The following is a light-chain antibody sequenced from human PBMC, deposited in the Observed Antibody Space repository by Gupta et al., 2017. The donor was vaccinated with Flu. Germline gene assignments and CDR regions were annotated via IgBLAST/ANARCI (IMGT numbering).Light chain of an antibody. CDR3: QQYYSTPFT. CDR2: WAS. Sequence: DIVMTQSPDSLAVSLGERATINCKSSQSVLYSSNNKNYLAWYQQKPGQPPKLLIYWASTRESGVPDRFSGSGSGTXFTLTIXSLQAEDVALYYCQQYYSTPFTFGXGTKVDIK. CDR1: QSVLYSSNNKNY. V-gene: IGKV4-1*01. J-gene: IGKJ3*01.